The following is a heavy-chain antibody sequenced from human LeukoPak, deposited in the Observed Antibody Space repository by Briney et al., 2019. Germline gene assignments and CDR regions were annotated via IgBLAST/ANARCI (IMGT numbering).Heavy chain of an antibody. CDR3: AKRQDSSGWQNYFDF. CDR2: INYNGGST. J-gene: IGHJ4*02. CDR1: GFTFSSSA. V-gene: IGHV3-23*01. D-gene: IGHD6-19*01. Sequence: PGGSLRLSCAASGFTFSSSAMSWVRQAPGKGLEWVTAINYNGGSTYYADSVKGRFTISRDNSKNTLYLQVNSLRAEDTAEYYCAKRQDSSGWQNYFDFWGQGTLVTVSS.